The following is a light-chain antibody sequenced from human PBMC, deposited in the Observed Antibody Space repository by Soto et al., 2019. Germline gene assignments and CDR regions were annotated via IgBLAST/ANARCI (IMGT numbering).Light chain of an antibody. J-gene: IGLJ7*02. V-gene: IGLV4-69*01. Sequence: QLVLTQSPSASASLGASVKLTCTLSSGHSSYAIAWHQQQPEKGPRYLMKLNSDGSHSKGDGIPDRFSGSSSGAERYFTISSLQSEDEADYYCQTWGTGIQVFGGGTQLTAL. CDR2: LNSDGSH. CDR1: SGHSSYA. CDR3: QTWGTGIQV.